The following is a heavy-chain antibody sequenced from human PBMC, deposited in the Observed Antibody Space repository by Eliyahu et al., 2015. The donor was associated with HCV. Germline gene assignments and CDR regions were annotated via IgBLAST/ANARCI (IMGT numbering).Heavy chain of an antibody. Sequence: QVTLRESGPALVKPTQTLTLTCTFSGFSLDTSGXCVSWIRQPPGKALEWLARIYWDDEKYXSTSLKTRLSVSKDTSKXQVVLTLXNVDPADTATYYXAQXPLSSNAMDVWGQGTTVTVSS. CDR1: GFSLDTSGXC. J-gene: IGHJ6*02. CDR2: IYWDDEK. D-gene: IGHD1-1*01. CDR3: AQXPLSSNAMDV. V-gene: IGHV2-70*15.